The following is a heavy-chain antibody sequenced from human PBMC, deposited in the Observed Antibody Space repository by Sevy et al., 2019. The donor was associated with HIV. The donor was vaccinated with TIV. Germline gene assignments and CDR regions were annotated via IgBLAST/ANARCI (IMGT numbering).Heavy chain of an antibody. CDR1: GFTFSSYG. CDR2: IWYDGSNK. CDR3: ARGDVSERNNYYYYYGMDV. V-gene: IGHV3-33*01. J-gene: IGHJ6*02. D-gene: IGHD3-10*02. Sequence: GGSLRLSCAASGFTFSSYGMHWVRQAPGKGLEWVAVIWYDGSNKYYADSVKGRFTISRDNSKNTLYLQMNSLRAEDTAVYYCARGDVSERNNYYYYYGMDVWGQWTTVTVSS.